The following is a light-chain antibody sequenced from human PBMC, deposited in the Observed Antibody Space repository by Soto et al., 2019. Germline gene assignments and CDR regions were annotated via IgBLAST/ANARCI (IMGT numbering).Light chain of an antibody. CDR2: GAS. Sequence: EIVLKLSPGTVSLSPGERATLSCRASQSVNSIYLAWYQQKPGQAPRLLIYGASSRATGIPDRFSGSGSGTDFTLTISRLEPEDFALYYCQQYGGSPRTFGQGTKVDIK. V-gene: IGKV3-20*01. CDR1: QSVNSIY. CDR3: QQYGGSPRT. J-gene: IGKJ1*01.